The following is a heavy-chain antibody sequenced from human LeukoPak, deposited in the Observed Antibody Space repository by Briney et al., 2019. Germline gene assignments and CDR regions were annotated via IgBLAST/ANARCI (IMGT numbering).Heavy chain of an antibody. J-gene: IGHJ4*02. Sequence: GGSLRLSCAASGFPFSSYAINWVRQAPGKGLEWVSYITSSSSTIFYADSVKGRFTISRDNAKNSLFLQMTSLRAEDTAVYYCASGRGGWYPDIWGQGTLVTVSS. D-gene: IGHD6-19*01. CDR1: GFPFSSYA. CDR2: ITSSSSTI. CDR3: ASGRGGWYPDI. V-gene: IGHV3-48*03.